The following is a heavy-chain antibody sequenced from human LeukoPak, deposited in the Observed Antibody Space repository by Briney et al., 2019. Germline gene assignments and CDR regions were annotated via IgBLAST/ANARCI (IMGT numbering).Heavy chain of an antibody. V-gene: IGHV3-30*18. CDR3: AKERGGPFDP. D-gene: IGHD1-26*01. CDR2: ISYDGSNK. J-gene: IGHJ5*02. Sequence: GRSLRLSCAASGFTFSSYGMHWVRQAPGKGLEWVAVISYDGSNKYYADSVKGRFTISRDNSKNTLYLQMNSLRAEDTAVYYCAKERGGPFDPWGQGTLVTVSS. CDR1: GFTFSSYG.